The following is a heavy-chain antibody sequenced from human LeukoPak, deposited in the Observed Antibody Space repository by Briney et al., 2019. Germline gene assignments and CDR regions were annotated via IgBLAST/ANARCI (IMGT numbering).Heavy chain of an antibody. CDR1: GYSFTSYW. D-gene: IGHD6-6*01. V-gene: IGHV5-51*01. CDR2: IYPGDSDT. Sequence: GESLKISCKGSGYSFTSYWIGWVRQMPGQGLEWMGIIYPGDSDTRYSPSFQGQVTISADKSISTAYLQWSSLKASDTAMYYCARQFEYSSTSYYYYYYMYVWGKGTTVTVSS. CDR3: ARQFEYSSTSYYYYYYMYV. J-gene: IGHJ6*03.